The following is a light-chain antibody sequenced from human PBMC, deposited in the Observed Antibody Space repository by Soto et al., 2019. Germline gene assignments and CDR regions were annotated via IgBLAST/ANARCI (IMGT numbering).Light chain of an antibody. J-gene: IGKJ5*01. CDR2: DAS. CDR1: QDISNY. CDR3: QQYDNLPPNT. V-gene: IGKV1-33*01. Sequence: IQMTQSPSPLSASVGDRVTITCQASQDISNYLNWYQQKPGKAPKLLIYDASNLETGVPSRFSGSGSGTDFTFTISSLQPEDIATYSCQQYDNLPPNTFGQETRLDIK.